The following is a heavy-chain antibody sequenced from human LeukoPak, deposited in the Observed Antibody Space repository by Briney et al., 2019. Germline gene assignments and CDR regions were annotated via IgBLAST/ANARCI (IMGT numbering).Heavy chain of an antibody. J-gene: IGHJ4*02. D-gene: IGHD3-9*01. CDR2: IYYSGST. Sequence: SETLSLTCTVSGGSISSSSYYWGWIRQPPGKGLEWIGSIYYSGSTYYNPSLKSRVTISVDTSKNQFSLKLSSVTAADTAVYYCARRPAPQGYFDWLSLYYFDYWGQGTLATVSS. CDR3: ARRPAPQGYFDWLSLYYFDY. V-gene: IGHV4-39*01. CDR1: GGSISSSSYY.